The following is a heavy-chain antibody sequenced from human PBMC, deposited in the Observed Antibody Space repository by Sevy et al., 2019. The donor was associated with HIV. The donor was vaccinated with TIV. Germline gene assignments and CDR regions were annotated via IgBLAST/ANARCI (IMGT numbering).Heavy chain of an antibody. Sequence: GGSLRLSCAASGFTFSNYNMHWVRQAPGKGLEWISCITSGTSYMDYADSVKGRFTISTNSAKNSLYLQMNSLRVEDTAVYYCARGVGSNWFFNYWGQGALVTVSS. V-gene: IGHV3-21*01. CDR1: GFTFSNYN. CDR3: ARGVGSNWFFNY. D-gene: IGHD6-13*01. J-gene: IGHJ4*02. CDR2: ITSGTSYM.